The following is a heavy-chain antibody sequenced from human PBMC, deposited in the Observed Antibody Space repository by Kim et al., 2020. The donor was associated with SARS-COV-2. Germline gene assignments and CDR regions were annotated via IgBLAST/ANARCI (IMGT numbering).Heavy chain of an antibody. D-gene: IGHD6-19*01. J-gene: IGHJ4*02. Sequence: YSPSFQGHVTISAVKSISTAYLQWSSLKASDTAMYYCARHTVALPFYFDYWGQGTLVTVSS. V-gene: IGHV5-10-1*01. CDR3: ARHTVALPFYFDY.